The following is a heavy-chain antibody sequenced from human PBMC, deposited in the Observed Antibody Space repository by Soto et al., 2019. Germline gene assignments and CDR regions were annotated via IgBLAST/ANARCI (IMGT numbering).Heavy chain of an antibody. Sequence: ASVKVSCKASGGTFSSYAISWVRQAPGQGLEWMGGIIPIFGTANYAQKFQGRVTITADESTSTAYMELSSLRSEDTAVYYCARSSYSGYDLRHFDYWGQGTLVTVSS. V-gene: IGHV1-69*13. D-gene: IGHD5-12*01. CDR1: GGTFSSYA. J-gene: IGHJ4*02. CDR3: ARSSYSGYDLRHFDY. CDR2: IIPIFGTA.